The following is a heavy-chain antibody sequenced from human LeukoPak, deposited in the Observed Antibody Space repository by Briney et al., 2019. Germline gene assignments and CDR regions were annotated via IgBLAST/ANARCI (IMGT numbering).Heavy chain of an antibody. D-gene: IGHD3-10*01. V-gene: IGHV4-4*07. J-gene: IGHJ4*02. CDR1: GASISSYY. Sequence: SETLSLTCTVSGASISSYYWSWIRQSAGKGLEWIGRLYPTGNTKYNPSLGGRVTVSGDTSKNQFPLRLSSVTAADTAFYYCVREIEHFGIDYWGQGALVSVSS. CDR3: VREIEHFGIDY. CDR2: LYPTGNT.